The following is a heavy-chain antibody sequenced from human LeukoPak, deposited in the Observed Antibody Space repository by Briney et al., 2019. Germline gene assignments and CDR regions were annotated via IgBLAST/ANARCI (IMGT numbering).Heavy chain of an antibody. V-gene: IGHV3-23*01. CDR2: ISYSGGST. CDR3: ARDETESNLYYDILTGHRSGSSDY. D-gene: IGHD3-9*01. J-gene: IGHJ4*02. CDR1: GFTFSTYA. Sequence: PGGSLRLSCAASGFTFSTYAMSWVRQAPGKGLEWVSGISYSGGSTYYADSVKGRFTISRDNAKNSLYLQMNSLRAEDTAVYYCARDETESNLYYDILTGHRSGSSDYWGQGTLVTVSS.